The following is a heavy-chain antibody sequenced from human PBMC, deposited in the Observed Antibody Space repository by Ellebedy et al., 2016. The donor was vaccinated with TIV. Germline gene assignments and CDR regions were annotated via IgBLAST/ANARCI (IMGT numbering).Heavy chain of an antibody. CDR1: GFTFTSHG. CDR3: AVSRWAAAGLYYFDF. D-gene: IGHD6-13*01. CDR2: ISDDGTSE. J-gene: IGHJ4*02. Sequence: GESLKISCAASGFTFTSHGMHWVRQAPGKGLEWVAVISDDGTSEHYGDSVKGRFTISRDNSKNTLYMQMNSLRVEDTAVYYCAVSRWAAAGLYYFDFWGQGTLVTVSS. V-gene: IGHV3-30*03.